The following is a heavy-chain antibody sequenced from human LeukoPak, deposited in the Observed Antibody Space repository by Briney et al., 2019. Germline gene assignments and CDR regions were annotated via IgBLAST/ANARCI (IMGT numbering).Heavy chain of an antibody. D-gene: IGHD3-16*02. Sequence: ASVKVSCKASGYTFTSYGISWVRQAPGQGLEWMGWISAYNGNTNYAQKLQGRVTMTTDTSTSTAYMELRSLRSDDTAVYYCARDQEAGLGELSGAFDIWGQGTMVTVSS. CDR2: ISAYNGNT. V-gene: IGHV1-18*01. CDR3: ARDQEAGLGELSGAFDI. J-gene: IGHJ3*02. CDR1: GYTFTSYG.